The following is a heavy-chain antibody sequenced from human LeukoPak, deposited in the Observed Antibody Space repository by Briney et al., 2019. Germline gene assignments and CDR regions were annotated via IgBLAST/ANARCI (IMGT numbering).Heavy chain of an antibody. CDR2: ISAYNGNT. CDR1: GYSITEFS. D-gene: IGHD2-2*01. Sequence: ASVKVSCKVSGYSITEFSMYWVRQAPGAGLEWMGWISAYNGNTKYAQKFQGRVTMTTDTSTSTAYMELRSLRSDDTAVYYCARDICSSTACLLYYFDFWGQGTLLTVSS. V-gene: IGHV1-18*04. J-gene: IGHJ4*02. CDR3: ARDICSSTACLLYYFDF.